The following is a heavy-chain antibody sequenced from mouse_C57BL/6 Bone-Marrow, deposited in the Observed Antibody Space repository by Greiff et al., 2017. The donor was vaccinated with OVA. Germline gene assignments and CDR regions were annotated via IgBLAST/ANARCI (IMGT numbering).Heavy chain of an antibody. CDR3: TYYDGSSSYWYFDV. V-gene: IGHV1-81*01. J-gene: IGHJ1*03. CDR2: IYPRSGNT. Sequence: QVQLKESGAELARPGASVKLSCKASGYTFTSYGISWVKQRTGQGLEWIGEIYPRSGNTYYNEKFKGKATLTADKSSSTAYMELRSLTSEDSAVYFCTYYDGSSSYWYFDVWGTGTTVTVSS. CDR1: GYTFTSYG. D-gene: IGHD1-1*01.